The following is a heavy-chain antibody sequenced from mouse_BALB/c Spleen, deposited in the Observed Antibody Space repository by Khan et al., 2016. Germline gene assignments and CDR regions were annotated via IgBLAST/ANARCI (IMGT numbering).Heavy chain of an antibody. D-gene: IGHD1-1*01. V-gene: IGHV1-69*01. Sequence: QVQLQQSGTELVIPGAPVKLSCKASGYTFTSYWMNWVKQRPGRGLEWIGRIDPSDSETHYNQKFKDKATLTVDISSSTAYIQRSSLTSEDSAVYYCARRGYGTWFAYWGQGTLVTVSA. CDR3: ARRGYGTWFAY. J-gene: IGHJ3*01. CDR2: IDPSDSET. CDR1: GYTFTSYW.